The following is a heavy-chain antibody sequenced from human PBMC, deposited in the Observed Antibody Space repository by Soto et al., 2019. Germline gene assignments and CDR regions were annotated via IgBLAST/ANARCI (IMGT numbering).Heavy chain of an antibody. J-gene: IGHJ4*02. Sequence: QDHLVQSGPEVKRPGASVRISCKASGFTFTDYSLHWVRQAPGQGLEWMGWIDIGNGNRKYSPELQGRVTITSDTSASTAYMDLNSLKFEDTAVYYCASEGRSGWYDYWGQGTLVTVSS. CDR3: ASEGRSGWYDY. V-gene: IGHV1-3*04. CDR1: GFTFTDYS. D-gene: IGHD6-19*01. CDR2: IDIGNGNR.